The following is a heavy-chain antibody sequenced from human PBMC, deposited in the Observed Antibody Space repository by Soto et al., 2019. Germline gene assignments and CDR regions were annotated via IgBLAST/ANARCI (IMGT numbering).Heavy chain of an antibody. J-gene: IGHJ6*02. D-gene: IGHD3-9*01. CDR1: GGTFSSYA. CDR3: ARDDARITILRDYYYGMDV. V-gene: IGHV1-69*12. CDR2: IIPIFGTA. Sequence: QVQLVQSGAEVKKPGSSVKVSCKASGGTFSSYAISWVRQAPGQGLEWMGGIIPIFGTANYAQKFQGRVTITADEXXSXAXXELSSLRSEDTAVYYCARDDARITILRDYYYGMDVWGQGTTVTVSS.